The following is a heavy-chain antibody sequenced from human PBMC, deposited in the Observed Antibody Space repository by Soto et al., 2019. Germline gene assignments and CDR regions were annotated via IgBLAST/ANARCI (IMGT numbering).Heavy chain of an antibody. V-gene: IGHV2-5*02. CDR2: IYWDDDK. D-gene: IGHD3-10*01. J-gene: IGHJ4*01. CDR3: ANRRGGSLWDGGYFDY. CDR1: GFSLSTSGVG. Sequence: SGPTLVNPTQTLTLTCTFSGFSLSTSGVGVGWIRQPPGKALEGLALIYWDDDKRYSPSLRSRLTISKDTSKNQVVLTMTNMDHVEIATSYCANRRGGSLWDGGYFDYWGHGTLVSVFS.